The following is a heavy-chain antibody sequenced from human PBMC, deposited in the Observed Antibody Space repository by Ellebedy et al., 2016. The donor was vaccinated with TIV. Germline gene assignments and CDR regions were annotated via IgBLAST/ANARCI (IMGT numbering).Heavy chain of an antibody. D-gene: IGHD1-26*01. CDR3: AAGSPSLLDY. J-gene: IGHJ4*02. CDR1: GYSFTDHY. V-gene: IGHV1-2*02. CDR2: FNPNSGGK. Sequence: ASVKVSCKASGYSFTDHYIHWVRQAPGQGLEWMGWFNPNSGGKSYAQKFLGRVTMTGDTSITTAHMELPSLRSDDTAVYYCAAGSPSLLDYWGQGALVSVSS.